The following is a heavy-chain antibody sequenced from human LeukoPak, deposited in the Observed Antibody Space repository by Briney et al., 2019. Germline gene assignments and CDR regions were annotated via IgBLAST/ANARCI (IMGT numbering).Heavy chain of an antibody. Sequence: GGSLRLSCAASGFTFSDYSMNWVRQAPGKGLEWVSGINWNGGSTGYADSVKGRFTISRDNSKNTLYLQMNSLRAEDTAVYYCAKSATSQVAGTLDYWGQGTLVTVSS. J-gene: IGHJ4*02. CDR3: AKSATSQVAGTLDY. CDR2: INWNGGST. CDR1: GFTFSDYS. D-gene: IGHD6-19*01. V-gene: IGHV3-20*04.